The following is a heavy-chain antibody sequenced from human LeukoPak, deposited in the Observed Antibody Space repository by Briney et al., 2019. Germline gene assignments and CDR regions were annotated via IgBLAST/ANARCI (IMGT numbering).Heavy chain of an antibody. J-gene: IGHJ6*03. D-gene: IGHD1-1*01. Sequence: ASVKVSCKASGYTFTSHGISWVRQAPGQGLEWMGWISAYNGNTNYAQKVQGRVTMTTDTATSTAYMELRSLRSDDSAVYYCARDGAERPHYMDVWGKGTTVTVSS. CDR1: GYTFTSHG. V-gene: IGHV1-18*01. CDR2: ISAYNGNT. CDR3: ARDGAERPHYMDV.